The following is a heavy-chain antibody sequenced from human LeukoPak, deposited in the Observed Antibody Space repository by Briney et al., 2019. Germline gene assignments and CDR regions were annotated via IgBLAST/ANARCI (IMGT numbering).Heavy chain of an antibody. V-gene: IGHV1-8*01. CDR2: MNPNSGNT. CDR3: ASGFRRTFSKLRGFDY. D-gene: IGHD1-14*01. CDR1: GYTFTSYD. Sequence: ASVKVSCKASGYTFTSYDINWVRQATGQGLEWMGWMNPNSGNTGYAQKFQGRVTMTRNTSISTAYMELSSLRSEDTAVYYCASGFRRTFSKLRGFDYWGQGTLVTVSS. J-gene: IGHJ4*02.